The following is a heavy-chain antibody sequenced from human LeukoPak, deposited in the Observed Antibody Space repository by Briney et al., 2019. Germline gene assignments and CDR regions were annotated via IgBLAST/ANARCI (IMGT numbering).Heavy chain of an antibody. D-gene: IGHD3-3*01. CDR2: IYYSGST. Sequence: KPSETLSLTCTVSGGSISSSSYYWGWIRQPPGKGLEWIGSIYYSGSTYYNPSLKSRVTISVDTSKNQFSLKLSSVTAADTAVYYCARCLVWSGYSYWGQGTLVTVSS. V-gene: IGHV4-39*01. J-gene: IGHJ4*02. CDR3: ARCLVWSGYSY. CDR1: GGSISSSSYY.